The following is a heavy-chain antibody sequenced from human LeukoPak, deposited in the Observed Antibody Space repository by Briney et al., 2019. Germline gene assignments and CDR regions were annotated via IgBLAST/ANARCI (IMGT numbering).Heavy chain of an antibody. CDR3: ARVPQGRYYYYYMDV. V-gene: IGHV1-2*02. J-gene: IGHJ6*03. CDR1: GYTFTGYY. Sequence: GASVKVSCKASGYTFTGYYMHWVRLAPGQGLEWMGWINPNSGGTNYAQKFQGRVTMTRDTSISTAYMELSRLRSDDTAVYYCARVPQGRYYYYYMDVWGKGTTVTVSS. CDR2: INPNSGGT.